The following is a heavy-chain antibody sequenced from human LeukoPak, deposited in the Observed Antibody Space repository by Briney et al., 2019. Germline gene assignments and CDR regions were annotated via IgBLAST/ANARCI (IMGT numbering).Heavy chain of an antibody. V-gene: IGHV4-4*02. J-gene: IGHJ5*02. D-gene: IGHD5-12*01. Sequence: GSLRLSCAASGFTFSSYWMHWVRQAPGKGLEWIGEIYHSGSTNYNPSLKSRVTISLDTSRNQFSLKLSSVTAADTAVYYCAGALGGYDRWFDPWGRGTLVTVSS. CDR3: AGALGGYDRWFDP. CDR1: GFTFSSYW. CDR2: IYHSGST.